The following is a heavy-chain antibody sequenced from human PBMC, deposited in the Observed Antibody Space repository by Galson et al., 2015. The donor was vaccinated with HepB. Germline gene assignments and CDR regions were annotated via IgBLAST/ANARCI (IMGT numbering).Heavy chain of an antibody. D-gene: IGHD6-19*01. CDR3: ARELPYSSGWYPDY. V-gene: IGHV1-69*13. CDR2: IIPIFGTA. Sequence: SVKVSCKASGYTFSSYAISWVRQAPGQGLEWMGGIIPIFGTANYAQKFQGRVTITADESTSTAYMELSSLRSEDTAVYYCARELPYSSGWYPDYWGQGTLVTVSS. CDR1: GYTFSSYA. J-gene: IGHJ4*02.